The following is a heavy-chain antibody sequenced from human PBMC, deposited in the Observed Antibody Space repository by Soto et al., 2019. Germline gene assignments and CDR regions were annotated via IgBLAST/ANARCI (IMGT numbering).Heavy chain of an antibody. Sequence: QVQLVQSGAEVKKPGSSVKVSCKASGGTFSSYTISWVRQAPGQGLEWMGRIIPILGIANYAQKFQGRVTITADKSTSTAYMELSSLRSEDTAVYYCARDLIRPQRNWFDPWGQGTLVTVSS. D-gene: IGHD6-25*01. CDR3: ARDLIRPQRNWFDP. V-gene: IGHV1-69*08. CDR1: GGTFSSYT. J-gene: IGHJ5*02. CDR2: IIPILGIA.